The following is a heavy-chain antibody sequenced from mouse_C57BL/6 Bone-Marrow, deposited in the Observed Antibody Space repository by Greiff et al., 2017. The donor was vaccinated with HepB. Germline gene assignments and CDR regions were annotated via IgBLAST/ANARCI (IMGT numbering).Heavy chain of an antibody. CDR3: ARPDGFYPTWFAY. D-gene: IGHD2-3*01. V-gene: IGHV5-12*01. CDR2: ISNGGGST. Sequence: EVKVVESGGGLVQPGGSLKLSCAASGFTFSDYYMYWVRQTPEKRLEWVAYISNGGGSTYYPDTVKGRFTISRDNAKNTLYLQMSRLKSEDTAMYYCARPDGFYPTWFAYWGQGTLVTVSA. J-gene: IGHJ3*01. CDR1: GFTFSDYY.